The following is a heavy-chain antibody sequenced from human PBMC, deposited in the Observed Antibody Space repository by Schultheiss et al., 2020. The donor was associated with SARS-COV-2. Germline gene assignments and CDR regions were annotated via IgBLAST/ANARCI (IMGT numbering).Heavy chain of an antibody. D-gene: IGHD3-16*02. CDR1: GGSISSSSYY. CDR3: ARVSYPGGLDI. CDR2: IYHSGST. J-gene: IGHJ3*02. Sequence: SETLSLTCTVSGGSISSSSYYWGWIRQPPGKGLEWIGSIYHSGSTYYNPSLKSRVTISVDTSKNQFSLKLSSVTAADTAVYYCARVSYPGGLDIWGQGTMVTVSS. V-gene: IGHV4-39*07.